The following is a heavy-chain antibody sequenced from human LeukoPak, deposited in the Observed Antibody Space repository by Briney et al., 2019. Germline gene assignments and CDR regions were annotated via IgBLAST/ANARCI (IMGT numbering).Heavy chain of an antibody. J-gene: IGHJ4*02. Sequence: VQPSETLSLTCTVSGGSISSYYWSWIRQPPGKGLEWIGYIYYSGSTNYNPSLKSRVTISVDTSKNQFSLKLSSVTAADTAVYYCARDPGGSYLDYWGQGTLVTVSS. CDR2: IYYSGST. CDR3: ARDPGGSYLDY. D-gene: IGHD1-26*01. V-gene: IGHV4-59*01. CDR1: GGSISSYY.